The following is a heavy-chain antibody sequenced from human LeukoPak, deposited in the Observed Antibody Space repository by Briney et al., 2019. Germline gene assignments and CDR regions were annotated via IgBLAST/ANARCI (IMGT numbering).Heavy chain of an antibody. V-gene: IGHV3-23*01. Sequence: GGSLRLSCAASGFSFSRYGMSWVRQAPGKGLEWVSAISGSGDTIYYADSVKGRFTISRDNSKNTLYLQMNSLRAADTAIYYCASPGIAVAVGPWGQGTLVIVSS. CDR1: GFSFSRYG. D-gene: IGHD6-19*01. CDR2: ISGSGDTI. J-gene: IGHJ5*02. CDR3: ASPGIAVAVGP.